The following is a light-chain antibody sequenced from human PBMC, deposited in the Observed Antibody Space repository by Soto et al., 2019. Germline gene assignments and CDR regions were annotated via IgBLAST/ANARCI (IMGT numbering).Light chain of an antibody. Sequence: QSVLTQPRAVSGSPGQSVTISCAGTSSDVGGYNYVSWYQQHPGKAPKLMIYDVSKRPSRVPDRFSGSKSGNTASLTISGLQAEDEADYYCCSYAGRYTDIFGTGTKVTVL. J-gene: IGLJ1*01. CDR1: SSDVGGYNY. CDR3: CSYAGRYTDI. V-gene: IGLV2-11*01. CDR2: DVS.